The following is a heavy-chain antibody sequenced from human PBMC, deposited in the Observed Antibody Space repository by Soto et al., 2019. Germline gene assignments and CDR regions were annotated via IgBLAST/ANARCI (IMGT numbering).Heavy chain of an antibody. CDR1: EFAFSSYA. Sequence: QVHLVESGGGVVHPGRSLTLSCAASEFAFSSYAMHWVRQAPGKGLEWVAVISYDGSNKYYADSVKGRFTISRDNSKNTLYLQMNSLRAEDTAVYYCARDLSGSGDWGQGTLVTVSS. CDR2: ISYDGSNK. J-gene: IGHJ4*02. CDR3: ARDLSGSGD. V-gene: IGHV3-30-3*01. D-gene: IGHD3-10*01.